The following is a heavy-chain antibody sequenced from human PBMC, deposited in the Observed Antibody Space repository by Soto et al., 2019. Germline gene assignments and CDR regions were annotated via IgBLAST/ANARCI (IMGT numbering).Heavy chain of an antibody. CDR1: GGSMSTCDYY. CDR3: DSEDRYKRNY. J-gene: IGHJ4*02. V-gene: IGHV4-30-4*01. Sequence: PSETLSLTCTVSGGSMSTCDYYWSGIRQPPGRGLEGSGYIYYSGSTFYSPTLKRRVTMSLNTPKNQFSLRLGSGTAANTAVYSCDSEDRYKRNYWGQGTQVTVSS. CDR2: IYYSGST. D-gene: IGHD1-1*01.